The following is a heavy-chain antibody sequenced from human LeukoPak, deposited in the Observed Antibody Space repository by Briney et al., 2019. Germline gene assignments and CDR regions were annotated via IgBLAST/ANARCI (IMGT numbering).Heavy chain of an antibody. CDR2: VYISGST. D-gene: IGHD6-13*01. CDR3: AGPSGSASDTEYFQN. Sequence: PSETLSLTCTVSGGSITSGSYYWSWIRQPAGKGLECIGRVYISGSTNYNPSLAGRATISIDTSKNQFSLKLSSVTAADTAVYYCAGPSGSASDTEYFQNRGQGTLVTVSS. V-gene: IGHV4-61*02. J-gene: IGHJ1*01. CDR1: GGSITSGSYY.